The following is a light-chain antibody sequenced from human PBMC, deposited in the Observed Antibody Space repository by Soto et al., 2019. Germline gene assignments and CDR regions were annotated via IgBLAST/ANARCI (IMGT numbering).Light chain of an antibody. CDR2: SAS. Sequence: IQLTQSPSSLSASVGDRVTITCRSSQGISSDLAWYQQKPGKAPKLLIYSASTLQNGVPSMFIGSGSGTEFTLTISGLKLEDCAAFYCHLINSYLVTFVQVTRLEIK. CDR1: QGISSD. V-gene: IGKV1-9*01. J-gene: IGKJ5*01. CDR3: HLINSYLVT.